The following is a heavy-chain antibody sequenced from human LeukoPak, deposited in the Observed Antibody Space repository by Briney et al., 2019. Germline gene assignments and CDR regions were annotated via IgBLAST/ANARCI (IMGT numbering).Heavy chain of an antibody. D-gene: IGHD4-17*01. Sequence: GGSLRLSCAGSGFTFSSYCMNWVRQAPGKGLEWVSSISSSSSYIYYADSVKGRFTISRDNAKNSLYLQMNSLRAEDTAVYYCARSTVTTGLVDYWSQGTLVTVSS. CDR1: GFTFSSYC. V-gene: IGHV3-21*01. J-gene: IGHJ4*02. CDR2: ISSSSSYI. CDR3: ARSTVTTGLVDY.